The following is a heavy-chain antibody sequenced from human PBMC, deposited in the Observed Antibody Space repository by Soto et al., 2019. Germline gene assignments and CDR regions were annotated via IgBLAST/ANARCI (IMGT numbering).Heavy chain of an antibody. CDR2: INQDGSEK. D-gene: IGHD2-15*01. V-gene: IGHV3-7*02. CDR3: ARNRIRLDP. Sequence: EVQLVESGGGLVQPGGSLRLSCAASGFTFRSYWMSWVRQAPGKGLEWVANINQDGSEKYYVDSVKGRFTISRDNAKNSLYLQMNSLRGEDTAVYYCARNRIRLDPWGQGSLVTVSS. J-gene: IGHJ5*02. CDR1: GFTFRSYW.